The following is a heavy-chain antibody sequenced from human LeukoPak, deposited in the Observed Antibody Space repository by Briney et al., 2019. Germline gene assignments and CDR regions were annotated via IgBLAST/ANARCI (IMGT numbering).Heavy chain of an antibody. CDR1: GGSFTGYY. V-gene: IGHV4-34*01. CDR3: ARRPLAAAYDY. Sequence: SETLSLTCTVYGGSFTGYYWSWIRQPPGKGLEWIGEINRSGSSHYTPSLQSRVTIFLEASRNQFSLPLSSVTAADTAVYYCARRPLAAAYDYWGQGTLVTVSS. J-gene: IGHJ4*02. D-gene: IGHD6-13*01. CDR2: INRSGSS.